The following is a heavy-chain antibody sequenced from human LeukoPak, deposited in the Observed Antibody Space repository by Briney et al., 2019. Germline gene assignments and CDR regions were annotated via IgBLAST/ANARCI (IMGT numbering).Heavy chain of an antibody. CDR2: IYYSGST. V-gene: IGHV4-30-4*01. CDR3: ARAVEITMIVVVSHFDY. CDR1: GGSISSGDYY. Sequence: PSETLSLTCTVSGGSISSGDYYWSWIRQPPGKGLERIGYIYYSGSTYYNPSLKSRVTISVDTSKNQFSLKLSSVTAADTAVYYCARAVEITMIVVVSHFDYWGQGTLVTVSS. J-gene: IGHJ4*02. D-gene: IGHD3-22*01.